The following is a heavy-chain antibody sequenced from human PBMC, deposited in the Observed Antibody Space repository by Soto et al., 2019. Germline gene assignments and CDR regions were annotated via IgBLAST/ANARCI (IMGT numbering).Heavy chain of an antibody. CDR2: IWYDGSNK. CDR1: GFTFSSYG. CDR3: ARDPYSYGFLDY. D-gene: IGHD5-18*01. J-gene: IGHJ4*02. V-gene: IGHV3-33*01. Sequence: QVQLVESGGGVVQPGRSLRLSCAASGFTFSSYGMHWVRQAPGKGLEWVAVIWYDGSNKYYADSVKGRFTISRDNSKNTLYLQMNSLRAEDTAVYYCARDPYSYGFLDYWGQGTRVTVSS.